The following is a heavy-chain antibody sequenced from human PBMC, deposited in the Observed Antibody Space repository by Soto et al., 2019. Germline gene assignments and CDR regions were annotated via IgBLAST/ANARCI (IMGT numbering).Heavy chain of an antibody. D-gene: IGHD6-6*01. CDR1: GFTFSSYS. CDR3: ASAGSIAARPYYYGMDV. J-gene: IGHJ6*02. CDR2: ISSSSSTI. Sequence: GXSLRLSCEASGFTFSSYSINWVHQAPGKGLEWVSYISSSSSTIYYADSVKGRFTISRDNAKNSLYLQMNSLRDEDTAVYYCASAGSIAARPYYYGMDVWGQGTTVTVSS. V-gene: IGHV3-48*02.